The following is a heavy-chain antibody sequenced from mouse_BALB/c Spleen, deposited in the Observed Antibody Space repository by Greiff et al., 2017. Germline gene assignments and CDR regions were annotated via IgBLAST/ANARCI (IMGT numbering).Heavy chain of an antibody. D-gene: IGHD1-1*01. CDR3: ARLYYGSSYYAMDY. V-gene: IGHV14-3*02. CDR1: GFNIKDTY. Sequence: EVQLQQSGAELVKPGASVKLSCTASGFNIKDTYMHWVKQRPEQGLEWIGRIDPANGNTKYDPKFQGKATITADTSSNTAYLQLSSLTSEDTAVYYCARLYYGSSYYAMDYWGQGTSVTVSS. J-gene: IGHJ4*01. CDR2: IDPANGNT.